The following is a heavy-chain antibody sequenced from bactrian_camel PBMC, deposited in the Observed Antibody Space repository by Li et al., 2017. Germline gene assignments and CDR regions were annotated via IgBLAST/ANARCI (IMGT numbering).Heavy chain of an antibody. CDR3: AASDYGGAWYGCLRGYTH. D-gene: IGHD3*01. Sequence: HVQLVESGGGSVQPGGSLRLSCAHSRLITETKTMAWFRQVPGKEREGVAAISAGGGGTYYADSVKDRFTISRDNAKATVYLQMNSLKPEDTAMYYCAASDYGGAWYGCLRGYTHWGQGTQVTVS. CDR2: ISAGGGGT. J-gene: IGHJ4*01. V-gene: IGHV3S54*01. CDR1: RLITETKT.